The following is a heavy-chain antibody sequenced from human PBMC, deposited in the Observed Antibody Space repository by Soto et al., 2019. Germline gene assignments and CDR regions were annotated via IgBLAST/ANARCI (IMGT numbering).Heavy chain of an antibody. CDR3: AREGRLGGVVIIGYYYYGMDV. J-gene: IGHJ6*02. D-gene: IGHD3-3*01. V-gene: IGHV3-21*01. Sequence: EVQLVESGGGLVKPGGSLRLSCAASGFTFSSYSMNWVRQAPGKGLEWVSSISSSSSYIYYADSVKGRFTIPRDNAKNSLYLQMNSLRAEDTAVYYCAREGRLGGVVIIGYYYYGMDVWGQGTTVTVSS. CDR2: ISSSSSYI. CDR1: GFTFSSYS.